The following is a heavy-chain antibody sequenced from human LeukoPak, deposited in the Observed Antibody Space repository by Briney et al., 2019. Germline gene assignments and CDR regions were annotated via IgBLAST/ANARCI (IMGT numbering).Heavy chain of an antibody. CDR3: ARDLGYCSSTSCFYGMDV. Sequence: SGGSLRPSCAASGFTFSSYAMHWVRQAPGKGQEWVAVISYDGSNKYYADSVKGRFTISRDNSKNTLYLQMNSLRAEDTAVYYCARDLGYCSSTSCFYGMDVWGQGTTVTVSS. V-gene: IGHV3-30-3*01. J-gene: IGHJ6*02. CDR2: ISYDGSNK. CDR1: GFTFSSYA. D-gene: IGHD2-2*01.